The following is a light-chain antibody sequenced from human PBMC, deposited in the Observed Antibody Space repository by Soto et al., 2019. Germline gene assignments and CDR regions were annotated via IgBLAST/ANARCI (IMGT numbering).Light chain of an antibody. CDR2: QTS. CDR3: QQRSNWPGT. Sequence: EIVLTQSPATLSSFPGDRVTLSCRASQYINTRLAWYQHRPGQAPRLLIYQTSIRAAGIPARFSASGSGTDFTLTISSLEPEDFAVYYCQQRSNWPGTFGQGTKVDIK. V-gene: IGKV3-11*01. J-gene: IGKJ1*01. CDR1: QYINTR.